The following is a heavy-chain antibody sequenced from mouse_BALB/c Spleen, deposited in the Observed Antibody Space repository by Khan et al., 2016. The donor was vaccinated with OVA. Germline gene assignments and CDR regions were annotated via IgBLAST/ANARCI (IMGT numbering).Heavy chain of an antibody. CDR1: GDSITSGF. CDR3: ARSYGSWAMDY. J-gene: IGHJ4*01. D-gene: IGHD1-1*01. V-gene: IGHV3-8*02. CDR2: ITYSGNT. Sequence: EVQLVESGPSLVKPSQTLSLTCSVSGDSITSGFWNWIRKFPGNKFEYLGYITYSGNTYYNPSLKSRISISRDTSKSQYYLQLNSVTTEDTATDYCARSYGSWAMDYWGQGTSGTVSS.